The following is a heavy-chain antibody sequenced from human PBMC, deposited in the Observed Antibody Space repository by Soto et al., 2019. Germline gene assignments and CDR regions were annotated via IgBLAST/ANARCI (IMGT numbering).Heavy chain of an antibody. Sequence: SETLSLTCTVSGGSISSSSYYWGWIRQPPGKGLEWIGSIYYSGSTYYNPSLKSRVTISVDTSKNQFSLKLSSVTAADTAVYYCASVRYYYDSSGNYYYYGMDVWGQGTKVTVSS. D-gene: IGHD3-22*01. V-gene: IGHV4-39*01. J-gene: IGHJ6*02. CDR3: ASVRYYYDSSGNYYYYGMDV. CDR1: GGSISSSSYY. CDR2: IYYSGST.